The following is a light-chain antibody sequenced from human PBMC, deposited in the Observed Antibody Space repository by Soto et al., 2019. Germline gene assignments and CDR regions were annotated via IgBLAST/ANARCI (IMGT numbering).Light chain of an antibody. V-gene: IGKV3-11*01. CDR1: QSVGSY. CDR2: GTS. J-gene: IGKJ2*01. Sequence: EIVLTQSPATLSLSPGERATLSCRASQSVGSYLAWYQQKPGQAPRLLIYGTSNRATGIPGRFSGSGSETDFTLTMSSLEPEDCGVYYCQHRGKWPRTFGQGTKLEIK. CDR3: QHRGKWPRT.